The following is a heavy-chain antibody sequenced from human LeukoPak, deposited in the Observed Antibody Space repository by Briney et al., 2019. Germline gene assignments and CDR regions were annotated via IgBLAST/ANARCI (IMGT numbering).Heavy chain of an antibody. CDR3: ARAPGITMIVVVDYGVDV. D-gene: IGHD3-22*01. J-gene: IGHJ6*02. CDR1: GFTFSSYG. Sequence: GGSLRLSCAASGFTFSSYGMHWVRQAPGKGLEWVAVIWYDGSNKYYADSVKGRFTISRDNSKNTLYLQMNSLRAEDTAVYYCARAPGITMIVVVDYGVDVWGQGTTVTVSS. V-gene: IGHV3-33*01. CDR2: IWYDGSNK.